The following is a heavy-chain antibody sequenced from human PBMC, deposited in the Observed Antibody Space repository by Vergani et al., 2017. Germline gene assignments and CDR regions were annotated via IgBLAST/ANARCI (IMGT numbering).Heavy chain of an antibody. CDR1: GGSFSGYY. D-gene: IGHD6-6*01. Sequence: QVQLQQWGAGLLKPSETLSLTCAVYGGSFSGYYWSWIRQPPGKGLEWIGEINHSGSTNYNPSLKSRVTISVDTSKNQFSLKLSSVTAADTAVYYCARGGGIAARRADYWGQGTLVTVSS. CDR3: ARGGGIAARRADY. J-gene: IGHJ4*02. CDR2: INHSGST. V-gene: IGHV4-34*01.